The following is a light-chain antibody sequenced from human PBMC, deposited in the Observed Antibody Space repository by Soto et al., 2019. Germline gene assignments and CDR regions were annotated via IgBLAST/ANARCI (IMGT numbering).Light chain of an antibody. CDR1: SSNIGDSY. CDR3: ATWDDSLRGWV. CDR2: RNN. Sequence: QSVLTQPLSASGTPGQRVTISCSGSSSNIGDSYGYWFQQLPGTATKLLIYRNNQRPSGVPDRFSGSKSGTSASLAISGIRPEDEADYYCATWDDSLRGWVFGGGTKLTVL. V-gene: IGLV1-47*01. J-gene: IGLJ3*02.